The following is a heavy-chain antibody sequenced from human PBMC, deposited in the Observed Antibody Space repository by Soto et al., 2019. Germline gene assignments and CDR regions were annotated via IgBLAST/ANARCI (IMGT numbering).Heavy chain of an antibody. CDR1: GFTFNAYS. CDR3: ARPDGATYNFRY. D-gene: IGHD1-1*01. Sequence: DVQLLESGGSLVQPGGSLRLSCAASGFTFNAYSLSWVRQAPGKGLQWVSAISTTGCSTYYADSVKGRFTISRDNSQNTLSLQMNSLRAEDTAVYYCARPDGATYNFRYWGQGTLVTVSS. CDR2: ISTTGCST. V-gene: IGHV3-23*01. J-gene: IGHJ4*02.